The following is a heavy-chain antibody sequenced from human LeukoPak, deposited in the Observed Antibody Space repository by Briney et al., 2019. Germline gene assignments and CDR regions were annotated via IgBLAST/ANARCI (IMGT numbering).Heavy chain of an antibody. J-gene: IGHJ3*02. CDR3: ATRIHYDILTGYLDDAFDI. CDR2: IKQDGSEK. V-gene: IGHV3-7*03. D-gene: IGHD3-9*01. CDR1: RFTFSSYW. Sequence: PGGSLRLSCAASRFTFSSYWMSWVRQAPGKGLEWVANIKQDGSEKYYVDSVKGRFTISRDNAKNSLFLQMNSLRAEDTAVYYCATRIHYDILTGYLDDAFDIWGQGTMVTVSS.